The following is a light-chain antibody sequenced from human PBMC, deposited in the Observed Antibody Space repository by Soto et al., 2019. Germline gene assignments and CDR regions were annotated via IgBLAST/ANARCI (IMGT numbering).Light chain of an antibody. CDR1: QSVSSN. J-gene: IGKJ2*01. CDR3: KKYIDWPET. V-gene: IGKV3-15*01. CDR2: GAS. Sequence: EIEMTQSPATLSVTPGERATLSCRASQSVSSNLAWYQQKPGQAPRLLIYGASTRATGIPDRISGSGSGTEFTLTISSLQSEDFAVYYCKKYIDWPETFGQGTKVDIK.